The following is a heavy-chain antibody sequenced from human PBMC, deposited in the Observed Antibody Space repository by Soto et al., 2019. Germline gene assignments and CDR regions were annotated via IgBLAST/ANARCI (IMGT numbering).Heavy chain of an antibody. CDR3: ARHGHNIYGFDV. CDR1: GGSISSVHW. J-gene: IGHJ6*02. D-gene: IGHD1-1*01. V-gene: IGHV4-4*02. Sequence: QVQPQESGPGLVRPSDTLSLTCAVSGGSISSVHWWSWVRQSPGKGLEWIGKMHPSGSTNDNPALERRGTVSMDTSRTQFSLKMCSVTAAATAVYFCARHGHNIYGFDVWGRGTTVTVSS. CDR2: MHPSGST.